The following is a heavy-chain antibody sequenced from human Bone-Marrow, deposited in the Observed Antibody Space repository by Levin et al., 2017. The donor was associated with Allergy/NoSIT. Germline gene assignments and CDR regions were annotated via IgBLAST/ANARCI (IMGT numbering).Heavy chain of an antibody. V-gene: IGHV1-69*04. CDR2: IIPFVGMT. Sequence: SVKVSCKASGGTFSTYGFSWVRQAPGKGLEWMGRIIPFVGMTKYTQTLQGRLSITADTSTSTTYMELGSLTSEDTAVYYCARVGCSGNSCYFEFWGQGTLVTVSS. D-gene: IGHD2-15*01. J-gene: IGHJ4*02. CDR3: ARVGCSGNSCYFEF. CDR1: GGTFSTYG.